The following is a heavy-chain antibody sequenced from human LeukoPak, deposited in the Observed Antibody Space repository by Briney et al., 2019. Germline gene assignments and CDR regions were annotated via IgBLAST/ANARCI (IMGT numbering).Heavy chain of an antibody. V-gene: IGHV1-69*13. D-gene: IGHD5-24*01. CDR1: GGTFSSYA. CDR2: IIPIFGTA. Sequence: SVKVSCKASGGTFSSYAISWVRQAPGQGLEWMGGIIPIFGTANYAQKFQGRVTITADESTSTAYMELSSLRSEDTAVYYCASNRPPQLAFDIWGQGTMVTVSS. CDR3: ASNRPPQLAFDI. J-gene: IGHJ3*02.